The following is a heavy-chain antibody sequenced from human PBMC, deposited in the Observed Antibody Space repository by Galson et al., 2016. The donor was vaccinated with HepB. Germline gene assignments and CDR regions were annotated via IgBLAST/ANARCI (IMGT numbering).Heavy chain of an antibody. V-gene: IGHV1-3*01. J-gene: IGHJ3*02. Sequence: SVKVSCKASGDLFISYVIHWMRQAPGQRLEWMGWINVRSENTKYSDKFQGRVTITRDTSASTAYMELSSLRSEDTAMYYCARWGVSTIFGYDIWGQGTMVTVSS. D-gene: IGHD3-3*01. CDR1: GDLFISYV. CDR3: ARWGVSTIFGYDI. CDR2: INVRSENT.